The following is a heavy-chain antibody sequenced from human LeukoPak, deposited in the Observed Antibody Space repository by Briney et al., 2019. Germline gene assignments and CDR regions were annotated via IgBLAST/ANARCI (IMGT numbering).Heavy chain of an antibody. CDR1: GFTYTNSFNSW. V-gene: IGHV3-7*04. CDR3: TRDFADY. Sequence: PGGSLRLPCEASGFTYTNSFNSWMSWVRQAPGKGLEWVANINQDGSEKYYVDSVKGRFTISRDNAKNSLYLQMNSLRAEDTAVYYCTRDFADYWGQGTLVTVSS. CDR2: INQDGSEK. J-gene: IGHJ4*02.